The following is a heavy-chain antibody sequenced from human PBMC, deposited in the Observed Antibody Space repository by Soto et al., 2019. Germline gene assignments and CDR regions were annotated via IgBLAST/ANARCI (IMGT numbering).Heavy chain of an antibody. Sequence: GGSLRLSCAASGFTFLSFTMNWVRHARGKGLEWVSTISSNSAYIYYTDALRGRFTISRDNAKNSLHLQMNGLRAEDTAVYYCARMWGHSSSWFNWFDPWGQGTLVTVSS. J-gene: IGHJ5*02. CDR1: GFTFLSFT. V-gene: IGHV3-21*01. CDR2: ISSNSAYI. D-gene: IGHD6-13*01. CDR3: ARMWGHSSSWFNWFDP.